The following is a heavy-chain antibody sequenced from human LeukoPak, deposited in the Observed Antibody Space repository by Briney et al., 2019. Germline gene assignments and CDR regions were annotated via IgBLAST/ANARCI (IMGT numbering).Heavy chain of an antibody. CDR3: ARNGGSSSSSPLDF. V-gene: IGHV4-4*07. Sequence: SETLSLTCTVSGGSISSYYWSWIRQPAGKGLEWIGRIYTSGSTNYNPSLKSRVTMSVDTSKNQFSLKLSSVTAADTAVYYCARNGGSSSSSPLDFWGQGTLVTVSS. D-gene: IGHD6-6*01. CDR1: GGSISSYY. J-gene: IGHJ4*02. CDR2: IYTSGST.